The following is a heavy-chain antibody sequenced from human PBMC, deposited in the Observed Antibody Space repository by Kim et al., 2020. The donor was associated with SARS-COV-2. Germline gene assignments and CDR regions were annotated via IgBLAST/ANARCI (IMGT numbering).Heavy chain of an antibody. J-gene: IGHJ4*02. Sequence: SVKVSCKASGGTFSSYAISWVRQAPGQGLEWMGGIIPIFGTANYAQKFQGRVTITADESTSTAYMELSSLRSEDTAVYYCACGTRDYYGSGSYYNPLGFDYWGQGTLVTVSS. D-gene: IGHD3-10*01. CDR1: GGTFSSYA. V-gene: IGHV1-69*13. CDR3: ACGTRDYYGSGSYYNPLGFDY. CDR2: IIPIFGTA.